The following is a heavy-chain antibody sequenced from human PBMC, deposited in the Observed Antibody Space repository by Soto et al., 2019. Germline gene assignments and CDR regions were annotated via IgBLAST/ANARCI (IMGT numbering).Heavy chain of an antibody. CDR3: ARDQQQLEGWFDP. CDR2: IKQDGSEK. V-gene: IGHV3-7*05. D-gene: IGHD6-13*01. CDR1: GFTFSSYW. Sequence: EVQLVESGGGLVQPGGSLRLSCAASGFTFSSYWMSWVRQAPGKGLEWVANIKQDGSEKYYVDSVKGRFTISRDNAKNSMYLQMNSLRAEDTAVYYCARDQQQLEGWFDPWGQGTLVTVSS. J-gene: IGHJ5*02.